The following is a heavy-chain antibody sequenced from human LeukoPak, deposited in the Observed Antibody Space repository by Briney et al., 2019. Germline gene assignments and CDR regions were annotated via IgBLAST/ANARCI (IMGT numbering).Heavy chain of an antibody. CDR1: GFTFSSYS. J-gene: IGHJ6*03. Sequence: GGSLRLSCAASGFTFSSYSMNWVRQAPGKGLEWVSSISSSSSYIYYADSVKGRFTISRDNAKNSLYLQMNSLRAEDTAVYYCARDGPQTGYMDVWGKGTTVTVSS. CDR3: ARDGPQTGYMDV. V-gene: IGHV3-21*01. CDR2: ISSSSSYI.